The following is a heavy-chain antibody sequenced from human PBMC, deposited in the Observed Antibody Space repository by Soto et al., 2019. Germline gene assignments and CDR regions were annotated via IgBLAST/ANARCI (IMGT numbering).Heavy chain of an antibody. J-gene: IGHJ4*02. CDR1: GGTFSSDA. V-gene: IGHV1-69*11. D-gene: IGHD2-15*01. Sequence: QVQLVKSGAEVKKPGSSVKVSCKASGGTFSSDAISWVRQAPGQGIEWMGGIITILGTANYAQKFQGRVTITADESTSTAYMELSSLRSEDTAVYYCARESRYCSGGSCYFLPGIDYWGQGTLVTVAS. CDR3: ARESRYCSGGSCYFLPGIDY. CDR2: IITILGTA.